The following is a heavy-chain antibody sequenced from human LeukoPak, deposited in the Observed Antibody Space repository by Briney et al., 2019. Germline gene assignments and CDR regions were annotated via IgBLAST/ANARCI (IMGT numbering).Heavy chain of an antibody. Sequence: PSETLSLTCSVSGGSISADYWIWIRQPAGKGLEYIGRYYPNGNTNYNPSLQSRVTISVDTSKNQFSLKLSSVTAAETAVYYCAREGRYRYGYNEYHSYMDIWGKGTTVTASS. D-gene: IGHD5-24*01. CDR2: YYPNGNT. J-gene: IGHJ6*03. CDR1: GGSISADY. CDR3: AREGRYRYGYNEYHSYMDI. V-gene: IGHV4-4*07.